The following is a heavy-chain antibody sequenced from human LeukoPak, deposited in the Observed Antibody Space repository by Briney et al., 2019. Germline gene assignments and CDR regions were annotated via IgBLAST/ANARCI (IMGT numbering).Heavy chain of an antibody. V-gene: IGHV4-39*01. J-gene: IGHJ3*02. D-gene: IGHD3-22*01. Sequence: SETLSLTCTVSGGSISSSSYYWGWIRQPPGTGLEWIGSIYYSGSTYYNPSLKSRVTISVDTSKNQFSLKLSSVTAADTAVYYCARGPQVVVINDAFDIWGQGTMVTVSS. CDR1: GGSISSSSYY. CDR2: IYYSGST. CDR3: ARGPQVVVINDAFDI.